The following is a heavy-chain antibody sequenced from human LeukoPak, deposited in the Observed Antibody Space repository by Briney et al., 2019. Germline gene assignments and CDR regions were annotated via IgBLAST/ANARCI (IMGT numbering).Heavy chain of an antibody. CDR1: GYSFTSYW. J-gene: IGHJ4*02. Sequence: GESLKIPCKGSGYSFTSYWIGWVRQMPGKGLEWMGNIYPGDSDTRYSPSFQGHVTISADKSISTAYLQWSSLKASDTAMYYCARSKYRRARVFDYWGQGTLVTVSS. CDR3: ARSKYRRARVFDY. V-gene: IGHV5-51*01. CDR2: IYPGDSDT. D-gene: IGHD5-18*01.